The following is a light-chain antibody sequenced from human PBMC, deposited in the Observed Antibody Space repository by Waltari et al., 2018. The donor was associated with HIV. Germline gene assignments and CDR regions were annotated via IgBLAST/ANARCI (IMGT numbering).Light chain of an antibody. CDR2: GAS. Sequence: EIVLTQSPGTLSLSPGERATLSCRASQSVRSASLAWYHQKPGQAPRLLIFGASSRAPGIPDRFSGSGAVTDVILTISRLEPEDCAVYYCQQYAASPLTFGGGTRVEIK. J-gene: IGKJ4*01. CDR1: QSVRSAS. V-gene: IGKV3-20*01. CDR3: QQYAASPLT.